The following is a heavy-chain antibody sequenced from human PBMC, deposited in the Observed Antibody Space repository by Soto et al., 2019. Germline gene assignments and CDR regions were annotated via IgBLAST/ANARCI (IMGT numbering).Heavy chain of an antibody. D-gene: IGHD2-15*01. CDR2: ISGSGGST. J-gene: IGHJ3*02. CDR1: GFTFSSYA. V-gene: IGHV3-23*01. Sequence: PGGSLRLSCAASGFTFSSYAMSWVRQAPGKGLEWVSAISGSGGSTYYADSVKGRFTISRDNSKNTLYLQMNSLRAEDTAVYYCAKARRYCSGGSCSTRDAFDIWGQGTMVTVS. CDR3: AKARRYCSGGSCSTRDAFDI.